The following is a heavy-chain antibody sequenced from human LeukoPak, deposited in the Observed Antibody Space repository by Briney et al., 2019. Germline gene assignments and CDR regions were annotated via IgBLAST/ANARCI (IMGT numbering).Heavy chain of an antibody. V-gene: IGHV1-18*01. CDR2: ISAKNGNT. D-gene: IGHD4-23*01. CDR3: ARVPTVVYGMDV. J-gene: IGHJ6*02. Sequence: ASVKVSCKASGYSFISYGISWVRQAPGQGLEWMGWISAKNGNTNYAQKLQGRVTMTTDTSTSTAYMELRSLRSDDTAVYYCARVPTVVYGMDVWGQGTTVGVSS. CDR1: GYSFISYG.